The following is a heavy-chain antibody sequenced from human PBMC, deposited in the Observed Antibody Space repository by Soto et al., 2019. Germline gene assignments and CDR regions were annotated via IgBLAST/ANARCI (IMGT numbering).Heavy chain of an antibody. Sequence: GFLRLSCAASGFTFSTFWMHWVRQTPGMGLVWVSHINIDGSDTTYADSVRGRFTISRDNAKNTLYLQMNSLRAEDTAVYYCVRDDIGVGLDHWGLGT. J-gene: IGHJ4*02. D-gene: IGHD1-26*01. CDR3: VRDDIGVGLDH. V-gene: IGHV3-74*01. CDR2: INIDGSDT. CDR1: GFTFSTFW.